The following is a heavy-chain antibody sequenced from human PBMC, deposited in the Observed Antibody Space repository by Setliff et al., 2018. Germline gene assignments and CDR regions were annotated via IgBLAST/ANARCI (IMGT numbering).Heavy chain of an antibody. CDR1: GFSFGGHD. Sequence: GGSLRLSCAASGFSFGGHDMHWVRQAPGKGLEWVSVIYSGGSTYYADSVEGRFTISRDNSKNTLYLQMNSLRAEDTAVYYCARGGDYYDSSGFFSFPYYYYYYMDVWGKGTTVTVSS. D-gene: IGHD3-22*01. CDR2: IYSGGST. CDR3: ARGGDYYDSSGFFSFPYYYYYYMDV. J-gene: IGHJ6*03. V-gene: IGHV3-66*02.